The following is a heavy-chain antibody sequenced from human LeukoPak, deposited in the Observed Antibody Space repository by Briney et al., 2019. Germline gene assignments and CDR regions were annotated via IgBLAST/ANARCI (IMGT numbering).Heavy chain of an antibody. CDR1: GGTFTSCA. V-gene: IGHV1-69*13. Sequence: SVKVSCKASGGTFTSCAISWVRQAPGQGLEWMGGIIPIFGTANYAQKFQGRVTITADESTSTAYMELSSLRSEDTAVYYCARDYPYVGYSGYAPFDYWGQGTLVTVSS. CDR3: ARDYPYVGYSGYAPFDY. J-gene: IGHJ4*02. D-gene: IGHD5-12*01. CDR2: IIPIFGTA.